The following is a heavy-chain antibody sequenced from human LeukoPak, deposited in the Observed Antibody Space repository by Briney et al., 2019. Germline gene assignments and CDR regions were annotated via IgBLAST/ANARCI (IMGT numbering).Heavy chain of an antibody. CDR2: ISYDGSNK. V-gene: IGHV3-30*04. CDR1: GFTFRSYA. J-gene: IGHJ4*02. CDR3: AKGRSGYCSGGSCYYFDY. Sequence: GGSLRLSCAASGFTFRSYAMHWVRQAPGKGLEWVAVISYDGSNKYYADSVKGRFTISRDNSKNTLYLQMHSPRAEDTAVYYCAKGRSGYCSGGSCYYFDYWGQGTLVTVSS. D-gene: IGHD2-15*01.